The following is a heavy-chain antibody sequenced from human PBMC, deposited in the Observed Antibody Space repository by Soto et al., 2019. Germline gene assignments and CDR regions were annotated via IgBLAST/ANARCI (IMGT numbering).Heavy chain of an antibody. Sequence: PSETLSLTCTVSGGSISSSSYYWGWIRQPPGKGLEWIGSIYYSGSTYYNPSLKSRVTISVDTSKNQFSLKLSSVTAADTAVYYCARHTYYYDSSGYYYRAEYFQHWGQGTLVTV. J-gene: IGHJ1*01. CDR1: GGSISSSSYY. D-gene: IGHD3-22*01. CDR3: ARHTYYYDSSGYYYRAEYFQH. CDR2: IYYSGST. V-gene: IGHV4-39*01.